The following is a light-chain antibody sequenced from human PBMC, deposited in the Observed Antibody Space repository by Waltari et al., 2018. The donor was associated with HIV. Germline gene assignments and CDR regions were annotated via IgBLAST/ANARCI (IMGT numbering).Light chain of an antibody. Sequence: QSALTQPRSVSGSPGQSVTISCTGTSSDVGGYNYVSWYQQHPGKAPKRMIYDVSKRPSGVPDRVSGSKSGNTASLTISGLQAEDEADYYCCSYVGSGYVVGTGTKVTVL. V-gene: IGLV2-11*01. CDR3: CSYVGSGYV. J-gene: IGLJ1*01. CDR1: SSDVGGYNY. CDR2: DVS.